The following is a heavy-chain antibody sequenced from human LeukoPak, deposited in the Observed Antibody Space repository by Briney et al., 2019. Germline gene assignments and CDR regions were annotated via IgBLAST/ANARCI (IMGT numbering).Heavy chain of an antibody. V-gene: IGHV3-11*01. CDR1: GFTFGDYY. CDR3: ARYPLQYYYYFLDV. J-gene: IGHJ6*04. Sequence: GGSLRLSCTASGFTFGDYYMTWIRQAPGKGLDWFSYINGDGTTIHYAESVKGRFTISRDNGKKSVYLHINGLRAEDTAVYYCARYPLQYYYYFLDVWGKGTTVTVSS. D-gene: IGHD2-2*02. CDR2: INGDGTTI.